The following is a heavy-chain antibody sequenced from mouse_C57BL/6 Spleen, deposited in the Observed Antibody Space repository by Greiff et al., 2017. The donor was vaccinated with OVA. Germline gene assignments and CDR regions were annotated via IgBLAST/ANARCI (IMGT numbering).Heavy chain of an antibody. CDR3: ARAGDYFDY. V-gene: IGHV5-16*01. Sequence: EVKVVESEGGLVQPGRSMKLSCTASGFTFSDYYMAWVRQVPEKGLEWVANINYDGSSTYYLDSLKSRFIISRDNAKNILYLQMSSLKSEDTATYYCARAGDYFDYWGQGTTLTVSS. J-gene: IGHJ2*01. CDR1: GFTFSDYY. CDR2: INYDGSST.